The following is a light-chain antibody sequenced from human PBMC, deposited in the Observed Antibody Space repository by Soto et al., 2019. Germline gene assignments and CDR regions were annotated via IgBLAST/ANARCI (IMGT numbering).Light chain of an antibody. Sequence: DIQLTQSSSTLCAAVGDSVTITCRASQNIRNLLAWYQQKPGKAPKPLIYDASTLKTGVPSRFSGSGSGSEFNFTITGLQPDDFATYFCQQYNTYATFGQGTRLE. CDR1: QNIRNL. CDR3: QQYNTYAT. CDR2: DAS. J-gene: IGKJ5*01. V-gene: IGKV1-5*01.